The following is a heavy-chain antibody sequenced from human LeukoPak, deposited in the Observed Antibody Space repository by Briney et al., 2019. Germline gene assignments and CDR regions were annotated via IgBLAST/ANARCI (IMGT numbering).Heavy chain of an antibody. CDR3: AAPLGYSYGLAFDY. Sequence: SETLSLTCTVSGVSISTSRYYWGWIRQPPGRGLEWIGNIYYTGPTYYNASLESRVTISLDTSKNQFSLKLSSVTAADTAVYYCAAPLGYSYGLAFDYWGQGTLVTVSS. V-gene: IGHV4-39*07. J-gene: IGHJ4*02. D-gene: IGHD5-18*01. CDR1: GVSISTSRYY. CDR2: IYYTGPT.